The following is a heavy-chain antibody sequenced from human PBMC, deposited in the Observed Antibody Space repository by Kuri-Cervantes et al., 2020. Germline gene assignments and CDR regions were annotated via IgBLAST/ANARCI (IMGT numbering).Heavy chain of an antibody. CDR1: GGSFSGYY. J-gene: IGHJ5*02. D-gene: IGHD3-10*01. V-gene: IGHV4-34*01. CDR3: ARDLGSGNYPSWFDP. CDR2: INHSGST. Sequence: SETLSLTCAVYGGSFSGYYWSWIRQPPGKGLEWIGEINHSGSTFYNPSLKSRVTISLDTSKNQFSLKLSSVTAADTAVYYCARDLGSGNYPSWFDPWGQGTLVTVSS.